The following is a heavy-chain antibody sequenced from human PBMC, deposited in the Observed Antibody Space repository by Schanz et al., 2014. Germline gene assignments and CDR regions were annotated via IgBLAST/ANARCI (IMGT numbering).Heavy chain of an antibody. D-gene: IGHD3-10*02. V-gene: IGHV3-74*01. Sequence: EVQLVQSGGGLVQPGGSLRLSCAASGFTFSSHWMHWVRQDPGKGLVWVARINWSDGGSTGYADSVRGRFTISRDSSKNTLYLQMNSLRPEDTAIYYCAKNQYDDVDVSSFYFDFWGQGTLVTVSS. CDR3: AKNQYDDVDVSSFYFDF. CDR2: INWSDGGST. CDR1: GFTFSSHW. J-gene: IGHJ4*02.